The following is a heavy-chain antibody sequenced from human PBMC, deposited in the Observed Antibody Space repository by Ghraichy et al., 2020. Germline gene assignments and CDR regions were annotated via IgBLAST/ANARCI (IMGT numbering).Heavy chain of an antibody. V-gene: IGHV3-74*01. CDR2: IKSDGSST. Sequence: GVLNISCAASGFTFNAYWMHWVRQAPGKGLVWVSRIKSDGSSTTYTDSVKGRFTISRDNAKNTLYLQMNSLTAEDTAVYYCAREFCSGGRCFFGTGGSHFDGWGQGTLVTVSS. D-gene: IGHD2-15*01. CDR1: GFTFNAYW. CDR3: AREFCSGGRCFFGTGGSHFDG. J-gene: IGHJ4*02.